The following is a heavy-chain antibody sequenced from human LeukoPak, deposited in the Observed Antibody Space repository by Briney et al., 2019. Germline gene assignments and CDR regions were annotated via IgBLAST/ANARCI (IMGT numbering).Heavy chain of an antibody. V-gene: IGHV3-66*01. CDR1: GFTPSRKF. Sequence: GGSLSPSCLASGFTPSRKFVGWDRQAPGKGLEWVSVIHSGGSTYHADSVKGRFTISRDNSKNTLYLQMNGLRAEDTAVYYCATYRVTYGHYWGKGTLVTVSS. D-gene: IGHD3-16*02. J-gene: IGHJ4*02. CDR2: IHSGGST. CDR3: ATYRVTYGHY.